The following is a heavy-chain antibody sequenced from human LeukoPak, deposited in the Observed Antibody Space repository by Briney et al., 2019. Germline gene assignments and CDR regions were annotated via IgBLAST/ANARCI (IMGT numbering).Heavy chain of an antibody. CDR3: ARVKVDYYDSSGYFDY. CDR2: ISAYNGNT. Sequence: ASVKVSCKASGYTFTSHGISWVRQAPGQGLEWMGWISAYNGNTNYAQKLQGRVTMTTDTSTSTAYMELRSLRSDDTAVYYCARVKVDYYDSSGYFDYWGQGTLVTVSS. CDR1: GYTFTSHG. J-gene: IGHJ4*02. D-gene: IGHD3-22*01. V-gene: IGHV1-18*01.